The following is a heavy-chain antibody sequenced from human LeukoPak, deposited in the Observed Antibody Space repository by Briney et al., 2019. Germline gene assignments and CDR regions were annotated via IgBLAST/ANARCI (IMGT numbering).Heavy chain of an antibody. V-gene: IGHV5-51*01. CDR1: GYSFTTYW. J-gene: IGHJ3*02. CDR3: TRSPRDGYHDAFDI. CDR2: IYPGDSET. Sequence: ECLKISCKGSGYSFTTYWIAWVRHMPGEGLGWMGIIYPGDSETRYSPSFQGQVTISADKSITTAYLQWGSLKASDTAIYYCTRSPRDGYHDAFDIWGQGTTVTVFS. D-gene: IGHD5-24*01.